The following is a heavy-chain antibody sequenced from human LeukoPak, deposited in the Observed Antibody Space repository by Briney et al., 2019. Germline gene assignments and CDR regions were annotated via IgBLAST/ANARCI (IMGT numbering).Heavy chain of an antibody. J-gene: IGHJ4*02. D-gene: IGHD3-3*01. Sequence: SQTLSLTCTVSGGSVSSGGYYWSWIRQHPGKGLEWIGYIYNRGSTYYNPSLKRRVTIAADTSKNQFSLKLSSVTAADTAVYYCARVGVVRGVDYWGQGTLVTVSS. V-gene: IGHV4-31*03. CDR2: IYNRGST. CDR1: GGSVSSGGYY. CDR3: ARVGVVRGVDY.